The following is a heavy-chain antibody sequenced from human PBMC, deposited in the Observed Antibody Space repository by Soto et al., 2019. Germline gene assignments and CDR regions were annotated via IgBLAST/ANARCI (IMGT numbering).Heavy chain of an antibody. J-gene: IGHJ6*02. CDR1: GFTFSSYS. CDR2: ISSSSSYI. V-gene: IGHV3-21*01. D-gene: IGHD2-2*01. Sequence: GGSLRLSCAASGFTFSSYSMNWVRQAPGKGLEWVSSISSSSSYIYYADSVKGRFTISRDNAKNSLYLQMNSLRAEDTAVYYCASYCSSTSCRNYYYYGMDVWGQGTTVTVYS. CDR3: ASYCSSTSCRNYYYYGMDV.